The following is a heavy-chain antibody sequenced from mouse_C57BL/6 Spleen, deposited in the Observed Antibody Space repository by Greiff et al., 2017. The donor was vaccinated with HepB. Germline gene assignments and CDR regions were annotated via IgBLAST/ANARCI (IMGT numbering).Heavy chain of an antibody. Sequence: EVQLQQSGPELVKPGASVKISCKASGYSFTGYYMNWVKQSPEKSLEWIGEINPSTGGTTYNQKFKAKATLTVDKSSSTAYMQLKSLTSEDSAVYYCAQRVYYGSDLTCAYWGQGTLVTVSA. J-gene: IGHJ3*01. CDR1: GYSFTGYY. V-gene: IGHV1-42*01. CDR2: INPSTGGT. D-gene: IGHD1-1*01. CDR3: AQRVYYGSDLTCAY.